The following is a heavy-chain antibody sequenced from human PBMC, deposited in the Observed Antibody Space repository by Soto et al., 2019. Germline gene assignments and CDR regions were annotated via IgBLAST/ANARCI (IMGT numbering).Heavy chain of an antibody. D-gene: IGHD4-17*01. CDR3: ATFSATVTLRSFDY. V-gene: IGHV1-3*01. CDR1: GYTFTSYG. CDR2: INAGNGNT. J-gene: IGHJ4*02. Sequence: GASVKVSCKASGYTFTSYGISWVRQAPGQGLEWMGWINAGNGNTKYSQKFQGRVTITRDTSASTAYMELSSLRSEDTAVYYCATFSATVTLRSFDYWGQGTLVTVSS.